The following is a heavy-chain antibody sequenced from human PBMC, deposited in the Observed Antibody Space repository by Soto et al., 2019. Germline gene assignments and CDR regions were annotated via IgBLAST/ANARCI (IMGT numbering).Heavy chain of an antibody. Sequence: QVQLVQSGAEVKKPGASVKVSCKASGYTFASYAISWMRQAPGQGLEWMGWISAYNGNTKYAQKLQGRVTMTTDTSTSTSYRELRSLRSDDTAVYYCARDPPPPDYWGQGTLVTVSS. V-gene: IGHV1-18*01. CDR2: ISAYNGNT. J-gene: IGHJ4*02. CDR3: ARDPPPPDY. CDR1: GYTFASYA.